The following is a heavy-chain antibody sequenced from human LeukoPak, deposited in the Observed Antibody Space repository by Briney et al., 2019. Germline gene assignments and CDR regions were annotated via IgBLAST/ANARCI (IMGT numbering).Heavy chain of an antibody. CDR3: ARVGAGSGTNQGWFDP. CDR1: GYTFTGYY. J-gene: IGHJ5*02. Sequence: GASVKVSCKASGYTFTGYYMHWVRQAPGQGLEWMGWINPNSGGTNYAQKFQGRVTMTRDTSISTAYMELSRLRSDDTAVYYCARVGAGSGTNQGWFDPWGQGTLVTVSS. V-gene: IGHV1-2*02. D-gene: IGHD1-26*01. CDR2: INPNSGGT.